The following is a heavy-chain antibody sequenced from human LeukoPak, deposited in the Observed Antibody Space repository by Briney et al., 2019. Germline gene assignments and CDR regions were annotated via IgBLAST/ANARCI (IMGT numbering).Heavy chain of an antibody. CDR3: ARGGPADPFDWYFDL. CDR2: INHSGST. V-gene: IGHV4-34*01. J-gene: IGHJ2*01. CDR1: GGSFSGYY. Sequence: SETLSLTCAVYGGSFSGYYWSWIRQPPGKGLEWIGEINHSGSTNYNPSLKSRVTISVDTSKNQFSLQLNSVTPEDTAVYYCARGGPADPFDWYFDLWGRGTLVTVSS.